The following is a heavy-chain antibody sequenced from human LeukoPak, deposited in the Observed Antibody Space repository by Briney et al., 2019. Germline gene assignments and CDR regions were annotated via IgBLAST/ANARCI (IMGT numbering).Heavy chain of an antibody. CDR3: ARRYDYGDYLWYFDY. J-gene: IGHJ4*02. V-gene: IGHV4-39*01. Sequence: SETLSLTCTVSGGSISSSSYYWGWIRQPPGKGLEWIGSIYYSGSTYYNPSLKSRATISVDTSKNQFSLKLSSVTAADTAVYYCARRYDYGDYLWYFDYWGQGTLVTVSS. CDR1: GGSISSSSYY. D-gene: IGHD4-17*01. CDR2: IYYSGST.